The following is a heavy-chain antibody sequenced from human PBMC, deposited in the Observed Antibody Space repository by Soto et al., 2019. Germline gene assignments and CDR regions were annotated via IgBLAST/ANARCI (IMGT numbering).Heavy chain of an antibody. CDR2: IYYSGST. D-gene: IGHD6-19*01. CDR1: GGSVISGSYY. Sequence: SETLSLTCTVSGGSVISGSYYWIWIRQPPGKGLEWIGYIYYSGSTNYNPSLKSRVTISVDTSKNQFSLKLSSVTAADTAVYYCARDQDSSGWYDAFDIWGQGTMVTVSS. J-gene: IGHJ3*02. V-gene: IGHV4-61*01. CDR3: ARDQDSSGWYDAFDI.